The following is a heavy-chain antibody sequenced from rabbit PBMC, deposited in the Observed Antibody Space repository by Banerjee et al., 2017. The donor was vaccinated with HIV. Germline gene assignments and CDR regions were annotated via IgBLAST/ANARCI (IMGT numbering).Heavy chain of an antibody. Sequence: QEQLVESGGGLVKPEGYLTLTCTTSGFSFSSGYCICWVRQAPGKGLEWIACIYAGSSGSTYYASWAKGRFTISKTSSTTVTLQMTSLTAADTATYFCARGGAVVRYFTLWGPGTRSPS. CDR3: ARGGAVVRYFTL. CDR1: GFSFSSGYC. V-gene: IGHV1S45*01. D-gene: IGHD1-1*01. J-gene: IGHJ4*01. CDR2: IYAGSSGST.